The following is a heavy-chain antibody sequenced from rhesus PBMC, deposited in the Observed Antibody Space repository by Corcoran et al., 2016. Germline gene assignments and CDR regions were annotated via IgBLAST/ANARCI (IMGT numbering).Heavy chain of an antibody. CDR2: INPYNGNT. D-gene: IGHD4-29*01. V-gene: IGHV1S2*01. J-gene: IGHJ2*01. Sequence: QVQLVQSGAEVKKPGSSVKVSCKASGYTFTDYYMHWVRQAPRQGLEWMEWINPYNGNTKYAQKFQGRVTMTRDTLTSTAYMELSSLRSEDTAVYYCASGSSYVHDWYFDLWGPGTPITISS. CDR1: GYTFTDYY. CDR3: ASGSSYVHDWYFDL.